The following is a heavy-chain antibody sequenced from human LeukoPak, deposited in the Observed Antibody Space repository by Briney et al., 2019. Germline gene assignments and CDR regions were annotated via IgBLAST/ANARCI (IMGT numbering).Heavy chain of an antibody. J-gene: IGHJ5*01. D-gene: IGHD7-27*01. CDR2: IRDDGSEE. V-gene: IGHV3-7*04. Sequence: GGSLRLSCAASGFTFTAYWMTWVRQAPGRGLEWVANIRDDGSEEYYGDSVRGRFTISRDNAKNSVDLQMHSLRVEDTAVYYCARVLGLKGFDSWGQGTLVTVSS. CDR3: ARVLGLKGFDS. CDR1: GFTFTAYW.